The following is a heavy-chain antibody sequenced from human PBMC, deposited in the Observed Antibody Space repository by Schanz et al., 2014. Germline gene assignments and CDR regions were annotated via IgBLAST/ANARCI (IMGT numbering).Heavy chain of an antibody. J-gene: IGHJ4*02. Sequence: VQLEQSGAEVKKPGSSVKVSCKASGSTFSSFGINWVRQAPGQGLEWMGRIIPSLGLAKYEQKFQDKVTITADTSTTTAYMELSGLRSDDTAVYYCARDQSPYTNSSDVRYFDYWGQGSLXTVSS. V-gene: IGHV1-69*04. CDR2: IIPSLGLA. D-gene: IGHD6-6*01. CDR3: ARDQSPYTNSSDVRYFDY. CDR1: GSTFSSFG.